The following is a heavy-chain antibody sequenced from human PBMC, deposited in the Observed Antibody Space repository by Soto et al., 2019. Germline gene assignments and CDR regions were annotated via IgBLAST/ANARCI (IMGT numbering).Heavy chain of an antibody. CDR1: GDSITDGDYY. J-gene: IGHJ5*02. Sequence: QVSLQESGPGLVKPSQTLSLSCTVSGDSITDGDYYWSWIPQPPGKDLEWIAFIYYNGIIHYNPSLKSRVTISLDPSKNQFSLTITSVTDADTAVYSCARGIQEGFDPWGQGTLVTVSS. D-gene: IGHD5-18*01. CDR2: IYYNGII. V-gene: IGHV4-30-4*01. CDR3: ARGIQEGFDP.